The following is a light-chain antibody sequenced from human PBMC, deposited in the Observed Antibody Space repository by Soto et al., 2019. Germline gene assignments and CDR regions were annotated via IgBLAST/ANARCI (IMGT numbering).Light chain of an antibody. J-gene: IGKJ4*01. CDR3: QQSYSTPLT. CDR1: QSISSY. V-gene: IGKV1-39*01. Sequence: QMTQSPSTLSASVGDSVTLTCRASQSISSYLNWYQQKPGKAPKLLIYAASSLQSGVPSRFSGSGSGTDFTLTISSLQPEDFATYYCQQSYSTPLTFGGGTKVDIK. CDR2: AAS.